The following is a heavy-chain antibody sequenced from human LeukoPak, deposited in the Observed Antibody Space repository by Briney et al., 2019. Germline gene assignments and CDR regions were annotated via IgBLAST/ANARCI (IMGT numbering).Heavy chain of an antibody. CDR2: IYHSGST. Sequence: SETLSLTCTVSGYYISSGYYWGWIRQPPGKGLEWIGSIYHSGSTYYNPSLKNRVTISVDTSKNQFSLKLSSVTAADTAVYYCARGFAWFDPWGQGTLVTVSS. CDR3: ARGFAWFDP. CDR1: GYYISSGYY. J-gene: IGHJ5*02. V-gene: IGHV4-38-2*02.